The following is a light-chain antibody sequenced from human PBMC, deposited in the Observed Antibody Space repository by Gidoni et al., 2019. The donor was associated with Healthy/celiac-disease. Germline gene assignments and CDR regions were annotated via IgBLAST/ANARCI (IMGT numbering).Light chain of an antibody. CDR3: NSRDSSGNHLV. V-gene: IGLV3-19*01. J-gene: IGLJ3*02. Sequence: STELTLDPAVSVASGQTVRITCQGHSLSSYYASGYQQKPCQAPVLVIYGNNNRTSGIPDRFSGSSSGNTASLTITGAQAEDEADYYCNSRDSSGNHLVFGGGTKLTVL. CDR2: GNN. CDR1: SLSSYY.